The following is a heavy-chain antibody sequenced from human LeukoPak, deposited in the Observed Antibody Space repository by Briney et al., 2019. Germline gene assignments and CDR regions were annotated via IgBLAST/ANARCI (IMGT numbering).Heavy chain of an antibody. V-gene: IGHV4-38-2*02. CDR2: IYHSGST. Sequence: EPSETLSLTRTVSGYSISSGYYWGWIRQPPGKGLEWIGIIYHSGSTYYNPSLKSRVTISVDTSKNQFSLKLSSVTAADTAVYYCARTLWFGELFHFDYWGQGTLVTVSS. D-gene: IGHD3-10*01. J-gene: IGHJ4*02. CDR3: ARTLWFGELFHFDY. CDR1: GYSISSGYY.